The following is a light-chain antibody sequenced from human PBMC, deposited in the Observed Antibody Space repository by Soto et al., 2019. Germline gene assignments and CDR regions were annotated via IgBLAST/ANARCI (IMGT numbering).Light chain of an antibody. Sequence: EIVLTQSPGTLSLSPGERSTLSCRASPSVSSSYLAWYQHKTGQAPRLLIYGASSRATGITDRFSGSGSGKDFTLTISRLEPEDFAVYYCQQYGSSPTFGQGTKVDIK. CDR2: GAS. V-gene: IGKV3-20*01. J-gene: IGKJ1*01. CDR1: PSVSSSY. CDR3: QQYGSSPT.